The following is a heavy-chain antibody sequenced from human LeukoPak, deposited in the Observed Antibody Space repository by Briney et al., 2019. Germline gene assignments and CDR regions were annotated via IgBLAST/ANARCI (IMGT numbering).Heavy chain of an antibody. Sequence: GGSLRLSCAASGFTFSSYGIHWVRQAPGKGLEWVTFIGYDGRNKYYADSVKGRFTISRDNSKNTLYLQMNSLRAEDTAVYYCAKDNAYYYADYWGQGTMVTVSS. CDR2: IGYDGRNK. D-gene: IGHD3-10*01. J-gene: IGHJ4*02. CDR3: AKDNAYYYADY. V-gene: IGHV3-30*02. CDR1: GFTFSSYG.